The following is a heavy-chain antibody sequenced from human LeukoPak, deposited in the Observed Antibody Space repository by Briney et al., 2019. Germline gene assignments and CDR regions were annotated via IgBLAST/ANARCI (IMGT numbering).Heavy chain of an antibody. Sequence: GASVKVSCKSSVYTFTSYGINWVRQAPGQGLEWMGWISGYNGNTDCAQKFQGRVTMTTDTSTSTAYMELRSLRSDDTALYYCARDLSLVGGTKAFDIWGQGTMVTVSS. CDR2: ISGYNGNT. J-gene: IGHJ3*02. CDR1: VYTFTSYG. CDR3: ARDLSLVGGTKAFDI. D-gene: IGHD1-26*01. V-gene: IGHV1-18*01.